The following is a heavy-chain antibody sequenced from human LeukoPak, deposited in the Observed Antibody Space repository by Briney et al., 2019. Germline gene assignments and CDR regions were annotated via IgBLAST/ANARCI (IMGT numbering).Heavy chain of an antibody. J-gene: IGHJ5*02. CDR2: IYHSGST. CDR1: GGSISSSNW. Sequence: SETLSLTCTVSGGSISSSNWWSWVRQPPGKGVEWVVEIYHSGSTNYNTSLKSRVTISVDKSKNQFSLKLRSVTAADTAVYYCARDLVAYCGGDCYLYWFDPWGQGTLVTVSS. D-gene: IGHD2-21*02. CDR3: ARDLVAYCGGDCYLYWFDP. V-gene: IGHV4-4*02.